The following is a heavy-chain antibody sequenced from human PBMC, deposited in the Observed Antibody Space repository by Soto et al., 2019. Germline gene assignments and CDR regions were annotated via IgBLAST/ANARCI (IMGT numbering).Heavy chain of an antibody. V-gene: IGHV3-23*01. CDR1: GFTFSSYA. D-gene: IGHD3-22*01. CDR2: ISGSGGST. Sequence: SLRLSCAASGFTFSSYAMSWVRQAPGKGLEWVSAISGSGGSTYYADSVKGRFTISRDNSKNTLYLQMNSLRAEDTAVYYCAKGLPYDSSGYSDAFDIWGQGTMVTVSS. CDR3: AKGLPYDSSGYSDAFDI. J-gene: IGHJ3*02.